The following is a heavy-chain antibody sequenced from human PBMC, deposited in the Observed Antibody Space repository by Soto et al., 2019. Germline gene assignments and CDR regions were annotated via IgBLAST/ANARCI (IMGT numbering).Heavy chain of an antibody. CDR3: ATVRVYFGAEY. CDR1: GGSITSYY. V-gene: IGHV4-59*01. D-gene: IGHD2-21*01. CDR2: IYYNGNI. J-gene: IGHJ4*02. Sequence: QVQLQESGPGLVKPLETLSLTCTVPGGSITSYYWSWVRQPPGKGLEWIGYIYYNGNINYNTSLKSRLTISLDTSKNQFSLRLSSVTAADTAVYYCATVRVYFGAEYWGQGTLVTVSS.